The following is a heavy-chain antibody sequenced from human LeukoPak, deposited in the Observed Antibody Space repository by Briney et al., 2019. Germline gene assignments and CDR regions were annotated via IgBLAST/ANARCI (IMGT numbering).Heavy chain of an antibody. J-gene: IGHJ6*03. D-gene: IGHD1-1*01. CDR3: ARVVEPRTVYYYYMDV. CDR2: IIPIFGTA. CDR1: GGTFSSYA. Sequence: ASVKVSCKASGGTFSSYAISWVRQAPGQGLEWMGGIIPIFGTANYAQKFQGRVTITADESTSTAYMELSSLRSEDTAVYYCARVVEPRTVYYYYMDVWGKGTTVTVSS. V-gene: IGHV1-69*13.